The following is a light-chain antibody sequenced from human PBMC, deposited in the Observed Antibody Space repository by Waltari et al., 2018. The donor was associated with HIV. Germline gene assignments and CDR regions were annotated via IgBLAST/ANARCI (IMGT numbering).Light chain of an antibody. CDR3: ATWDDSLNGRV. Sequence: QSVLTQPPSASGTPGQRVTISCSGSSSNIGSNTVNWYQQLPGTAPKLLIYSNYHRPAGVPDRFSGSKSGPSASRAISGLQSEDEADYYCATWDDSLNGRVFGGGTKLTVL. V-gene: IGLV1-44*01. CDR2: SNY. J-gene: IGLJ3*02. CDR1: SSNIGSNT.